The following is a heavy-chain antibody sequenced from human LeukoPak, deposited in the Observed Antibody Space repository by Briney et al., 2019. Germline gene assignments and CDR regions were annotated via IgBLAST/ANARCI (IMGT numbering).Heavy chain of an antibody. V-gene: IGHV3-23*01. CDR2: ISGSGVTT. D-gene: IGHD1-26*01. CDR3: AKGLREKTYTGPLNYYSYY. CDR1: GFIFSTYA. J-gene: IGHJ6*01. Sequence: GGSLRLSCTASGFIFSTYAMSWVRQAPGKGLEWVSGISGSGVTTFYAESVKGRFTVSRDKSKNMVFLHMNSLTAKDTASYYCAKGLREKTYTGPLNYYSYY.